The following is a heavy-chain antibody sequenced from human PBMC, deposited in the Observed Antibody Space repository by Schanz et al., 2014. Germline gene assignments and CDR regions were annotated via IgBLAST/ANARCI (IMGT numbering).Heavy chain of an antibody. Sequence: QVQLVPSGAEVKKPGSSVKVSCKASRSTFSSYTISWVRQARGQGLEWMGSINPSGGSTRYGQKFQGRITVTTDTSASTVYLVLSSLRSDDTAVYYCGRGFSRSYIDFWGQGTLITVSA. J-gene: IGHJ4*02. CDR2: INPSGGST. D-gene: IGHD6-6*01. CDR3: GRGFSRSYIDF. V-gene: IGHV1-46*03. CDR1: RSTFSSYT.